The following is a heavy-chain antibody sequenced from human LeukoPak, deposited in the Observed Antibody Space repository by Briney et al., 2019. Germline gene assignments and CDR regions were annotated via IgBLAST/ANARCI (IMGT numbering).Heavy chain of an antibody. CDR3: ARVHHYQNYYGSGSYLDY. J-gene: IGHJ4*02. D-gene: IGHD3-10*01. Sequence: SGTLSLTCAVSGGSISSSNWWSWVRQPPGKGLEWIGEIYHSGSTNYNPSLKSRVTISVDTSKNQFSLKLSSVTAADTAVYYCARVHHYQNYYGSGSYLDYWGQGTLVTVSS. CDR2: IYHSGST. V-gene: IGHV4-4*02. CDR1: GGSISSSNW.